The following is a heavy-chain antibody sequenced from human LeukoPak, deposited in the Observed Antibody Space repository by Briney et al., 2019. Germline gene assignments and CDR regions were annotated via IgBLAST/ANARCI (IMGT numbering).Heavy chain of an antibody. CDR3: ARDTDYAFDV. J-gene: IGHJ3*01. V-gene: IGHV3-53*01. Sequence: QTGGSLRLSCAASGFTVSSNYMSWVRQAPGKGLQWVSVIYSGGSTYYADSVKGRFTISRDNAKSSLYLQMNSLRAEDTAVYYCARDTDYAFDVWGQGTMVTVSS. CDR2: IYSGGST. CDR1: GFTVSSNY.